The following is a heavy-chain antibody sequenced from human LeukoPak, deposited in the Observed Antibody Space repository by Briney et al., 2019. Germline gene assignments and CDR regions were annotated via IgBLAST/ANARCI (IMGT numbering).Heavy chain of an antibody. D-gene: IGHD2-15*01. Sequence: SETLSLTCTVSGGSISSYYWSWIRQPPGKGLEWIGYIYYSGSTNYNPSLKSRVTISVDTSKNQFSLKLSSVTAADTAVYYCARDDLGYCSGGSCRHVAFDIWGQGTMVTVSS. J-gene: IGHJ3*02. V-gene: IGHV4-59*01. CDR1: GGSISSYY. CDR3: ARDDLGYCSGGSCRHVAFDI. CDR2: IYYSGST.